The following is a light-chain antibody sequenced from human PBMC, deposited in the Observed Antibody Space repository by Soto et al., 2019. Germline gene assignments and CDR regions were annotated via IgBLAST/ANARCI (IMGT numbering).Light chain of an antibody. CDR2: GAS. J-gene: IGKJ1*01. CDR3: QQYGGSPPT. CDR1: QSVSSNY. V-gene: IGKV3-20*01. Sequence: EIVLTQSPGTLSLSPGERATLSCRASQSVSSNYLAWYQRKPGQAPRLLIYGASSRATDIPNRVSGSGSGTDFTLTITRLEPEEFAVYFCQQYGGSPPTFGQGTKVEIK.